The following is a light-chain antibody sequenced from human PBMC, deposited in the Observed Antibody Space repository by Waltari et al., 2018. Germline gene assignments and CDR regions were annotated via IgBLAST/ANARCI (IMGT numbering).Light chain of an antibody. V-gene: IGKV1-33*01. CDR1: QAISNY. CDR2: DAS. J-gene: IGKJ4*01. Sequence: DIQMTQSPSSLSASVGDRVTITCQASQAISNYLNWYQQKPGKAPKLLIYDASNLETGVPSRFSGSGSGTDFSFTISSLQPEDIATYYCQQYDNVPRTFGGGTKVEIK. CDR3: QQYDNVPRT.